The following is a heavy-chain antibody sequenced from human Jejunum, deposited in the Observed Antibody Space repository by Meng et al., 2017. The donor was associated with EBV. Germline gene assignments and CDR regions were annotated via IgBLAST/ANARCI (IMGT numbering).Heavy chain of an antibody. V-gene: IGHV3-74*01. CDR2: INPDGRTI. CDR1: GFTLSDHW. J-gene: IGHJ4*02. CDR3: TRAGYYRFDY. Sequence: EGQLVESGGVLVQPGGSLRLSCAASGFTLSDHWIHWVRQAPGEGLMWVSRINPDGRTINYGDSVKGRFTISRDNAKNTVYLQMNSLRAEDTAVYYCTRAGYYRFDYWGQGALVTVSS. D-gene: IGHD1-26*01.